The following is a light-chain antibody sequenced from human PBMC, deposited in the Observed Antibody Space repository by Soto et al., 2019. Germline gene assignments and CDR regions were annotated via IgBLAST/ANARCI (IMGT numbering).Light chain of an antibody. CDR3: MQALQTRT. Sequence: DIVMTQSPLSLPVTPGEPASISCRSSQSLLHSNGYNYLDWYLQKPGQSPQLLSYLGSNRASAVPDRFSGSGSGTDFTLKISRVEAEDVGVYYCMQALQTRTFGGGTKVEIK. V-gene: IGKV2-28*01. CDR1: QSLLHSNGYNY. J-gene: IGKJ4*01. CDR2: LGS.